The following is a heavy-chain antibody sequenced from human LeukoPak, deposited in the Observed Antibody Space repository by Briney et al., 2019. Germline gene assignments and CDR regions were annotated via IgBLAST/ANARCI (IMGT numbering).Heavy chain of an antibody. CDR1: GFTFSGNG. CDR3: ATEGGSGSRPPRGAFDI. Sequence: GGSLGLSCAASGFTFSGNGMSWVRQAPGKGLEWVAVIWYDGSNKYYADTVKGLFTIYRDNSKNTLYLQMNSLRAEDTAVYYCATEGGSGSRPPRGAFDIWGQGTMVTVSS. CDR2: IWYDGSNK. D-gene: IGHD1-26*01. J-gene: IGHJ3*02. V-gene: IGHV3-33*01.